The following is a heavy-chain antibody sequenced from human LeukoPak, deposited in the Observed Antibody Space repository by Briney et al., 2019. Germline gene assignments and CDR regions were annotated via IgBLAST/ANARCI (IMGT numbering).Heavy chain of an antibody. Sequence: PSETLSLTCTVSGCSISSYYWSWIRQPPGKGLEWIGYIYYSGSTNYNPSLKSRVTISVDTSKNQFSLKLSSVTAADTAVYYCARVWSGYDYYYYYGMDVWGQGTTVTVSS. J-gene: IGHJ6*02. V-gene: IGHV4-59*01. CDR3: ARVWSGYDYYYYYGMDV. CDR2: IYYSGST. D-gene: IGHD5-12*01. CDR1: GCSISSYY.